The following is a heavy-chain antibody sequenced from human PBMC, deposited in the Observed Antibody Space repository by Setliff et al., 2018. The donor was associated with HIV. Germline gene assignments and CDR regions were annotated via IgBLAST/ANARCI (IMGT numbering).Heavy chain of an antibody. CDR2: IYYSGST. Sequence: PSETLSLTCTVSGGSISSNYWSWIRQPPGKGLEWIGYIYYSGSTYYNPSLKSRVTISMDTSKNQFSLRLSYVTAADTAMYYCARGTKFDWGRWFDPWGQGTPVTVSS. V-gene: IGHV4-59*12. D-gene: IGHD7-27*01. J-gene: IGHJ5*02. CDR3: ARGTKFDWGRWFDP. CDR1: GGSISSNY.